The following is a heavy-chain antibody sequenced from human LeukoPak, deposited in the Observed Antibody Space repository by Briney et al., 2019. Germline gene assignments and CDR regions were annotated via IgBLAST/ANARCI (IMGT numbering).Heavy chain of an antibody. CDR2: ISGSGGRT. CDR1: GFTFSSYA. Sequence: GGSLRLSCAASGFTFSSYAMSWVRQAPGKGLEGVSAISGSGGRTYYAESVKGRFTISRDNTKNTLYLQMNSLRDEDTAVYYCAKDNSSGSRGAWNYYMDVWGKGTTVTVSS. J-gene: IGHJ6*03. D-gene: IGHD3-22*01. V-gene: IGHV3-23*01. CDR3: AKDNSSGSRGAWNYYMDV.